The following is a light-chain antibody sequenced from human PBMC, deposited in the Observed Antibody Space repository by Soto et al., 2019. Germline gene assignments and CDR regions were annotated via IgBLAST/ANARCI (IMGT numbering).Light chain of an antibody. Sequence: DIQMTQSPSSLSASVGDRVTITCRAGQSISSYLNWYQQKPGKAPKLLIYAASSLQSGVPSRFSGSGSGTEFTLTISSLQPDDFATYYCQHYNSYSEAFGQGTKVDIK. J-gene: IGKJ1*01. CDR3: QHYNSYSEA. CDR2: AAS. CDR1: QSISSY. V-gene: IGKV1-39*01.